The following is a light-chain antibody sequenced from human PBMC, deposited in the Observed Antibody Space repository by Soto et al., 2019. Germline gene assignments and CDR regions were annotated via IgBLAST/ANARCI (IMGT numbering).Light chain of an antibody. V-gene: IGKV1-5*03. Sequence: DIQMTQSPSTLSASVGDRVTITCRASQSISSWLAWYQQKPGKAPNLLIYKASSLESGVPSRFSGSASGTEFTLTISSLQPDDFATYYCQQYNNSPYTFGQGTKLEIK. CDR2: KAS. CDR3: QQYNNSPYT. J-gene: IGKJ2*01. CDR1: QSISSW.